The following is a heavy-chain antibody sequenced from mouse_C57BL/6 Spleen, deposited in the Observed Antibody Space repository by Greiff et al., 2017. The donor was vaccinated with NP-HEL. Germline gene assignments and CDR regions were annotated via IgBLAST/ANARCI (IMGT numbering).Heavy chain of an antibody. D-gene: IGHD2-5*01. CDR3: ARKNYYSNYHHFDY. V-gene: IGHV1-64*01. J-gene: IGHJ2*01. Sequence: QVQLQQPGAELVKPGASVKLSCKASGYTFTSYWMHWVKQRPGQGLEWIGMIHPNSGSTNYNEKFKSKATLTVDKSSSTAYMQLSSLTSEDSAVYYCARKNYYSNYHHFDYWGQGTTLTVSS. CDR2: IHPNSGST. CDR1: GYTFTSYW.